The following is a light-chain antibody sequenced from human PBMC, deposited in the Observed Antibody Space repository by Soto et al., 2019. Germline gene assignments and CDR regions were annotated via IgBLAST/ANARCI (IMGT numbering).Light chain of an antibody. V-gene: IGKV3D-15*01. CDR1: QSFSSN. J-gene: IGKJ4*01. CDR3: QQYNNWLMLS. CDR2: NVS. Sequence: QSPATLSLYPGERATLSCRASQSFSSNLAWYQQKPVQAPRLIIYNVSTSAAGIPARFSGSGSGTEFTLTISSLQSEDFAIYYCQQYNNWLMLSFGGGTKVDIK.